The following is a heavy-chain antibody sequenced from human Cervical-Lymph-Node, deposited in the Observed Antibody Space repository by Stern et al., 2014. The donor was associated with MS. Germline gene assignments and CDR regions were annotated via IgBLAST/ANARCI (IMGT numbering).Heavy chain of an antibody. V-gene: IGHV4-30-4*01. CDR2: IHYSGGP. CDR3: ARVPDYGDAFFDY. J-gene: IGHJ4*02. D-gene: IGHD4-17*01. CDR1: GGSISSGDNY. Sequence: QLQLQESGPGLVKPSQTLSLTCTVSGGSISSGDNYWSWIRQPPGKGPEWLGYIHYSGGPYFNPSLKSLATISADTSKNQFSLKLNSMTAADTAVYYCARVPDYGDAFFDYWGQGILVTVSS.